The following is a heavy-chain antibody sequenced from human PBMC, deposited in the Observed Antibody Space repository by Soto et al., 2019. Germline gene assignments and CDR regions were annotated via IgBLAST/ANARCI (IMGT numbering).Heavy chain of an antibody. CDR3: ARENNDYGDYDAFDI. J-gene: IGHJ3*02. CDR1: GGTFSSYA. V-gene: IGHV1-69*01. CDR2: IIPIFGTA. D-gene: IGHD4-17*01. Sequence: QVQLVQSGAEVKKPGYSVKVSCKASGGTFSSYAISWVRQAPGQGLEWMGGIIPIFGTANYAQKFQGRVKITADESTSTAYMELSSLSSEDTAVYYCARENNDYGDYDAFDIWGQGTMVTVSS.